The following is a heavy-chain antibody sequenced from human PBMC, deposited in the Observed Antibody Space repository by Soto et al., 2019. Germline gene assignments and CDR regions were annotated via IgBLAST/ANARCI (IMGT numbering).Heavy chain of an antibody. J-gene: IGHJ6*02. CDR2: IYYSGST. CDR3: ARDGRYSYGYDGMDV. V-gene: IGHV4-31*02. Sequence: SETLSLTCTVSGGSISSGGYYWSWIRQHPGKGLEWIGYIYYSGSTYYNPSLKSRVTISVDTSKNQFSLKLSPVTAADTAVYYCARDGRYSYGYDGMDVWGQGTTVTVSS. CDR1: GGSISSGGYY. D-gene: IGHD5-18*01.